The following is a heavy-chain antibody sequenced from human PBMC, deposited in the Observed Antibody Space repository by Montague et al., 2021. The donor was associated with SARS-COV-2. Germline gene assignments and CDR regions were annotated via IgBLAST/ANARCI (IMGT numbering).Heavy chain of an antibody. CDR2: IYHTGST. CDR1: GGSISTDNW. J-gene: IGHJ4*02. D-gene: IGHD1-26*01. V-gene: IGHV4-4*02. Sequence: SETLSLTCVVSGGSISTDNWWTWVRLPPGKGLEWVCEIYHTGSTNYKPSLKSRVSTSVDKSWNQFSLRLTSVTAADTAIYYCARKGSGRSDLAYWGQGTLVTVSS. CDR3: ARKGSGRSDLAY.